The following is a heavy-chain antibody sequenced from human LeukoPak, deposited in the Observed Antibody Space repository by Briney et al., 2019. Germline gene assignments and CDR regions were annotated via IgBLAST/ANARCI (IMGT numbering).Heavy chain of an antibody. J-gene: IGHJ4*02. D-gene: IGHD6-13*01. CDR3: ARAGPGTHSSSWYVLDY. CDR2: IIPIFGTA. Sequence: SVKVSCKASGGTFSSYAISWVRQAPGQGLEWMGGIIPIFGTANYAQKFQGRVTITTDESTSTAYMELSSLRSEDTAVYYCARAGPGTHSSSWYVLDYWGQGTLVTVSS. V-gene: IGHV1-69*05. CDR1: GGTFSSYA.